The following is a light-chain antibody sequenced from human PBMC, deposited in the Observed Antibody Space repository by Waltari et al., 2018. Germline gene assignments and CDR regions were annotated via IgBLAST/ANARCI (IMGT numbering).Light chain of an antibody. CDR2: EDS. J-gene: IGLJ7*01. CDR1: HSNIGKYY. V-gene: IGLV1-51*02. CDR3: GTWDSSLSGAV. Sequence: QSVLTQPPSVSAAPGQRVTISCSGGHSNIGKYYVPWSRHFPGTAPKPPIYEDSERPSGVPGRFSGSKSGTSATLDITGLQAGDEADYYCGTWDSSLSGAVFGGGTHLTVL.